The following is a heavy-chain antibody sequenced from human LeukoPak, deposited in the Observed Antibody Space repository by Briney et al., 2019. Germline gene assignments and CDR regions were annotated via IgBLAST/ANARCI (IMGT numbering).Heavy chain of an antibody. J-gene: IGHJ5*02. CDR1: GGSISSSTYY. CDR2: IYYSGTT. Sequence: PSETLSLTCTVSGGSISSSTYYWGWIRQPPGKGLEWIGTIYYSGTTYYNPSLKSRVTLSVDTSKNQFSLKLTSVTAADTAVYYCARPVPSRLGWFDPWGQGTLVTVSS. CDR3: ARPVPSRLGWFDP. V-gene: IGHV4-39*01. D-gene: IGHD1-1*01.